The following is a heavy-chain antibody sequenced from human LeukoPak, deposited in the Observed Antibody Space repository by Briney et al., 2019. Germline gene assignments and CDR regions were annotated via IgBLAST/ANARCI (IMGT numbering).Heavy chain of an antibody. Sequence: PSETLSLTCTVSGGSIGSYYWSWIRQPAGKGLEWIGRIYTSGSTNYNPSLKSRVTMSVDTSKNQFSLKLSSVTAADTAVYYCASSSGYSYGYNDGHSYYYMDVWGKGTTVTVSS. J-gene: IGHJ6*03. CDR3: ASSSGYSYGYNDGHSYYYMDV. V-gene: IGHV4-4*07. CDR2: IYTSGST. D-gene: IGHD5-18*01. CDR1: GGSIGSYY.